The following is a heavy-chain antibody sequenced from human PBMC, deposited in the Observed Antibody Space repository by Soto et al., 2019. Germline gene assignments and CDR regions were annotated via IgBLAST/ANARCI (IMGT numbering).Heavy chain of an antibody. J-gene: IGHJ6*02. CDR3: ARVYGDYYYYGMDV. CDR1: GYTFTSYD. D-gene: IGHD4-17*01. CDR2: MNPNSGNT. Sequence: GASVKVSCKASGYTFTSYDINWVRQATGQGLEWMGWMNPNSGNTGYAQKFQGRVTMTRNTSISTAYMELSSLRSEDTAVYYCARVYGDYYYYGMDVWGQGTTVTVSS. V-gene: IGHV1-8*01.